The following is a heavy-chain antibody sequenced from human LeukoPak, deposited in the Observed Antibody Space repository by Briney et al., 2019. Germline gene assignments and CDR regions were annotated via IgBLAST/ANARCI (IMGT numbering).Heavy chain of an antibody. Sequence: SETLSLTCTVSGGSIRSYYGSWIRQPPGKGLEWIGYIYYSGSTNYNPSLKSRVTISVDTSKNQFSLKLSSVTAADTAVYYCARHTPYYDYVWGSYRPYNWFDPWGQGTLVTVSS. CDR3: ARHTPYYDYVWGSYRPYNWFDP. D-gene: IGHD3-16*02. CDR2: IYYSGST. V-gene: IGHV4-59*08. CDR1: GGSIRSYY. J-gene: IGHJ5*02.